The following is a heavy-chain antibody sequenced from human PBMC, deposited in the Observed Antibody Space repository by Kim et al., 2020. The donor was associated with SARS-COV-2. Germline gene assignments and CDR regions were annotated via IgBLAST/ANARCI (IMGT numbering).Heavy chain of an antibody. V-gene: IGHV3-21*01. CDR2: I. D-gene: IGHD1-26*01. CDR3: ARDGGSYHYED. Sequence: IYYADSVWGRFTISRGNAKNSVDLQMNNLRAEDTAIYYCARDGGSYHYEDWGQGTLVTVSS. J-gene: IGHJ4*02.